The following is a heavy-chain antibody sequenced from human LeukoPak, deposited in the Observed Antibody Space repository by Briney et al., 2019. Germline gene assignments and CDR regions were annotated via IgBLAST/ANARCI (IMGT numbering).Heavy chain of an antibody. Sequence: PGRSLRRSCAASGFTFSSYGMHWVRQAPGKGLEWVAVIWYDGSNKYYADSVKGRFTISRDNSKNTLYLQMNSLRAEDTAVYYCARNYGSGSYYPDYWGQGTLVTVSS. CDR1: GFTFSSYG. J-gene: IGHJ4*02. D-gene: IGHD3-10*01. CDR2: IWYDGSNK. V-gene: IGHV3-33*01. CDR3: ARNYGSGSYYPDY.